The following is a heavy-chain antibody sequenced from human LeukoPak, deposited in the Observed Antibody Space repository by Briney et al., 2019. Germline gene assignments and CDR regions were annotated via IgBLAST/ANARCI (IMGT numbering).Heavy chain of an antibody. D-gene: IGHD6-19*01. V-gene: IGHV3-30-3*01. CDR1: GFTFSSYA. CDR3: AGVLAVAGIDY. CDR2: ISYDGSNK. J-gene: IGHJ4*02. Sequence: GRSLRLSCAASGFTFSSYAMHWVRQAPGKGLEWVAVISYDGSNKYYADSVKGRFTISRDNSKNTLYLQMNSLRAEDTAVYYCAGVLAVAGIDYWGQGTLVTVSS.